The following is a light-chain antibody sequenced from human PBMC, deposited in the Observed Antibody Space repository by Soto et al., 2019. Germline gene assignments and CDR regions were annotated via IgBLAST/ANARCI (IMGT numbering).Light chain of an antibody. CDR1: TGAVTKGFS. V-gene: IGLV7-43*01. J-gene: IGLJ1*01. Sequence: QAVVTQEPSLTASPGGTVTLTCASSTGAVTKGFSPNWLQQRPGRPPRALIYSINKTHSWTPARFSGSLLGGKAALTLSGVQPEDEAVYYCLLWYGGAYVFGTGTKVTVL. CDR2: SIN. CDR3: LLWYGGAYV.